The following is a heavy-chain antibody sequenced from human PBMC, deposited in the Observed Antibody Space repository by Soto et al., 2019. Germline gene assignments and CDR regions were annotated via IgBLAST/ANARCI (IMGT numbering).Heavy chain of an antibody. CDR1: GYTFTSYA. V-gene: IGHV1-3*01. J-gene: IGHJ5*02. CDR2: INAGNGNT. Sequence: QVQLVQSGAEVKKPGASVKVSCKASGYTFTSYAMHWVRQAPGQRLEWMGWINAGNGNTKYSQKLQGRVTITRDTSASTAYMELSSLRSEDTAVYYCAISGDYGGNWFDPWCQGTLVTVSS. CDR3: AISGDYGGNWFDP. D-gene: IGHD4-17*01.